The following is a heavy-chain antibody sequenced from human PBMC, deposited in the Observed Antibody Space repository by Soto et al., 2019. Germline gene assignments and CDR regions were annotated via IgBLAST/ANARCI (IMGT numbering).Heavy chain of an antibody. Sequence: GGSLRLSCAASGFTFSSYNMNWVRQAAGKGLEWVSYIDRSGSTIFYADSVKGRFTISRDNSKNTLYLQMNSLRAEDTAVYYCAKETQLLFIFYYWGQGTLVTVSS. CDR3: AKETQLLFIFYY. J-gene: IGHJ4*02. V-gene: IGHV3-23*01. D-gene: IGHD2-2*01. CDR1: GFTFSSYN. CDR2: IDRSGSTI.